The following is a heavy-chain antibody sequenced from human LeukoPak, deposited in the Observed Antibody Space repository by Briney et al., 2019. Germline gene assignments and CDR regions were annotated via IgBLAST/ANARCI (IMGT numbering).Heavy chain of an antibody. V-gene: IGHV3-21*01. CDR1: GFTFSSYR. CDR3: ARKAARGDY. CDR2: ISSSSSYI. Sequence: PGGSLRLTCAASGFTFSSYRMNWVRQAPGKGLEWVSSISSSSSYIYYADSAKGRFTIPRDNAKNSLYLQLNSLRAEDTAVYYCARKAARGDYWGQGTLVTVSS. D-gene: IGHD6-6*01. J-gene: IGHJ4*02.